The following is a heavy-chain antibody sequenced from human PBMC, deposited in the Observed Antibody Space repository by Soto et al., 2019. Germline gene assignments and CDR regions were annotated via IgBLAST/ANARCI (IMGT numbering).Heavy chain of an antibody. J-gene: IGHJ6*02. V-gene: IGHV4-59*08. CDR2: IYYSGST. CDR3: ARQKGIAVAGTDYYYGMDV. CDR1: GGSISSYY. Sequence: PSETLSLTCTVSGGSISSYYWSWIRQPPGKGLEWIGYIYYSGSTNYNPSLKSRVTISVDTSKNQFSLKLSSVTAADTAVYYCARQKGIAVAGTDYYYGMDVWGQGTTVTISS. D-gene: IGHD6-19*01.